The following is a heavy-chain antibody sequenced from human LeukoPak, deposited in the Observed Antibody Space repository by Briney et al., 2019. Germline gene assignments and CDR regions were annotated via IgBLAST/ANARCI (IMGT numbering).Heavy chain of an antibody. D-gene: IGHD3-10*01. Sequence: PGGSLRLSCAASGFTFSNYWMHWVRQAPGKGLVWVSCIDSDGITRYADSVKGRFTISRDVAENTLYLQMNSLRAEDTAVYYCARGGHASVDYWGQGTLVTVSS. CDR2: IDSDGIT. CDR3: ARGGHASVDY. J-gene: IGHJ4*02. V-gene: IGHV3-74*01. CDR1: GFTFSNYW.